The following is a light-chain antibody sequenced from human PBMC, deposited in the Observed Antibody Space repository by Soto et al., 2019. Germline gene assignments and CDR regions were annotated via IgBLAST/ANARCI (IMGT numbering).Light chain of an antibody. CDR3: QQYNNWPQT. CDR2: GAS. J-gene: IGKJ1*01. V-gene: IGKV3-15*01. CDR1: QSISRS. Sequence: IVLTHSPGTLSLSPGERATLSCRASQSISRSLAWYQQKPGQAPRLLIYGASTRATGIPARFSGSGSGTEFTLTISSLQSEDFAVYYCQQYNNWPQTFGQGTKVDIK.